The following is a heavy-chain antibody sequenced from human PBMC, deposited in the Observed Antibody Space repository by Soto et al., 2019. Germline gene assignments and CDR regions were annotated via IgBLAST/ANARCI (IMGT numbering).Heavy chain of an antibody. CDR2: IYPSDSDT. D-gene: IGHD3-3*01. CDR3: ARGGVSTRTFDY. Sequence: PGESLKISCKGSGYNFAVYWTAWVRQMPGKGLELMGIIYPSDSDTRYRPSFQGQVTISADKSISSAYLQWSSLRASDTAMYYCARGGVSTRTFDYWGQGTPVTVSS. V-gene: IGHV5-51*01. CDR1: GYNFAVYW. J-gene: IGHJ4*02.